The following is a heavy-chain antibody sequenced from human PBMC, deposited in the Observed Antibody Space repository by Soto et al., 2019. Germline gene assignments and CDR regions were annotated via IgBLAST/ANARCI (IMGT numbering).Heavy chain of an antibody. CDR1: GFTFSTYA. CDR2: ISGSDDST. CDR3: AKRSSSSTFDY. Sequence: PGGSLRLSCAASGFTFSTYAIAWVRQAPGKGLEWVSVISGSDDSTYYADSVKGRFTISTDNSKNTLYLQMNSLRADDTAVYYCAKRSSSSTFDYWGQGTLVTVSS. D-gene: IGHD6-6*01. J-gene: IGHJ4*02. V-gene: IGHV3-23*01.